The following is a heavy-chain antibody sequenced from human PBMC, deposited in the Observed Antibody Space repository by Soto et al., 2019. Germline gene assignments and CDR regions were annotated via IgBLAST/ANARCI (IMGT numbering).Heavy chain of an antibody. CDR1: GGSITTGRSS. CDR3: ARDQLRRKELIYYGMDV. D-gene: IGHD1-1*01. J-gene: IGHJ6*02. V-gene: IGHV4-30-2*01. CDR2: IYHSGST. Sequence: NPSETLSLTCSVSGGSITTGRSSWNWIRQPPGKGLEWIASIYHSGSTYKNPSLKSRVTISVDRSKNQFSLKLSSVTAADTAVYYCARDQLRRKELIYYGMDVWGQGTTVTVS.